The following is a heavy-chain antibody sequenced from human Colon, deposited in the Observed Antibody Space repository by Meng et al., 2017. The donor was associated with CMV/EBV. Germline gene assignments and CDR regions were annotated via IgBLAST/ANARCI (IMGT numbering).Heavy chain of an antibody. D-gene: IGHD4-17*01. CDR2: ISTSSGYI. Sequence: LSLAASGFTFSSYSMNWVRQAPGKGLEWISSISTSSGYINYADSVKGRFTISRDNAKNLLYLQMNSLRAEDTAVYYCARAYSDTDYWGQGTLVTVSS. J-gene: IGHJ4*02. V-gene: IGHV3-21*01. CDR3: ARAYSDTDY. CDR1: GFTFSSYS.